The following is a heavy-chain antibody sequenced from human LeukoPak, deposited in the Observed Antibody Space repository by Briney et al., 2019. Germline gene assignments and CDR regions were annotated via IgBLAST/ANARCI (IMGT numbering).Heavy chain of an antibody. V-gene: IGHV1-2*02. CDR3: ARIVVVPAAIHDAFDI. J-gene: IGHJ3*02. Sequence: ASVKVSCKASGYTFTGYYMHWVRQAPGQGLEWMGWINPNSGGTNYAQKFQGRVTMTRDTSISTAYMELSRLRSDDTAVYYCARIVVVPAAIHDAFDIWGQGTMVTVSS. D-gene: IGHD2-2*01. CDR1: GYTFTGYY. CDR2: INPNSGGT.